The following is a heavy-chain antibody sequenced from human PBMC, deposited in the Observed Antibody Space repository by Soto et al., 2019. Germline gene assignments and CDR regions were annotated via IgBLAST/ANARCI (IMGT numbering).Heavy chain of an antibody. D-gene: IGHD3-10*01. J-gene: IGHJ1*01. V-gene: IGHV4-34*01. CDR2: LNDSGST. Sequence: SETLSLTCAVYGGSFSGYYCSWIRQPPGKGLEWIGELNDSGSTNYNASLKSRVSISVDTSKNQFSLKLSSVTAADTAVYHCARGRGGVQHWGQGTLVTVSS. CDR1: GGSFSGYY. CDR3: ARGRGGVQH.